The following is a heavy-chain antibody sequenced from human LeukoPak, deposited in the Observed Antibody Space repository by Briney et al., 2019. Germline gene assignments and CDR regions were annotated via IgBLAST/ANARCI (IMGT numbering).Heavy chain of an antibody. Sequence: PSETLSLTCTVSGGSISSSSYYWGWIRQPPGKGLERIGSIYYSGSTYYNPSLKSRVTISVDTSKNQFSLKLSSVTAADTAVYYCARRLSRAAAGGWFDPWGQGTLVTVSS. D-gene: IGHD6-13*01. CDR1: GGSISSSSYY. CDR3: ARRLSRAAAGGWFDP. J-gene: IGHJ5*02. CDR2: IYYSGST. V-gene: IGHV4-39*01.